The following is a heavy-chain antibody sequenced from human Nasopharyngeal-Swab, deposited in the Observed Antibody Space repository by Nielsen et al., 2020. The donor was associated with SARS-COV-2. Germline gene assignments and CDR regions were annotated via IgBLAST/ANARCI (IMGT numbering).Heavy chain of an antibody. CDR2: IYHSGST. V-gene: IGHV4-4*02. J-gene: IGHJ4*02. CDR3: ARSLRDYGGTFDY. D-gene: IGHD4-23*01. Sequence: SETLSLTCAVSGGSISSSNWWSWVRQPPGKGLEWIGEIYHSGSTNYNPSLKSRVTISVDTSKNQFSLKLSSVAAADTAVYYCARSLRDYGGTFDYWGQGTLVTVSS. CDR1: GGSISSSNW.